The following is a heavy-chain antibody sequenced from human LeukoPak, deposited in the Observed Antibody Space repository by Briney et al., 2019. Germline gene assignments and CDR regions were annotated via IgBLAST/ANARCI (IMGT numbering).Heavy chain of an antibody. CDR2: IHDRGDT. CDR1: GGSVSDYY. V-gene: IGHV4-59*08. CDR3: AGSYSSTWSPFDY. Sequence: PSETLSLTCTVSGGSVSDYYWSWIRQSPGRGLKWIAYIHDRGDTNYNPSLKSRVSISVDTSKNQFSLKLTSVTAADTAVYFCAGSYSSTWSPFDYWGRGTRVTVSS. D-gene: IGHD6-13*01. J-gene: IGHJ4*02.